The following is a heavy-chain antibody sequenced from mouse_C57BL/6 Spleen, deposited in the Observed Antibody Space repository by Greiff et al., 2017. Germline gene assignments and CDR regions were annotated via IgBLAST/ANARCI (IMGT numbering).Heavy chain of an antibody. Sequence: QVQLQQSGAELVRPGASVTLSCKASGYTFTDYEMHWVKQTPVHGLEWIGAIDPETGGTAYNQKFKGKAILTADKSSSTAYMELRSLTSWDSAVYYCTRGMMDYWGQGTSVTVSS. CDR3: TRGMMDY. J-gene: IGHJ4*01. V-gene: IGHV1-15*01. CDR2: IDPETGGT. CDR1: GYTFTDYE.